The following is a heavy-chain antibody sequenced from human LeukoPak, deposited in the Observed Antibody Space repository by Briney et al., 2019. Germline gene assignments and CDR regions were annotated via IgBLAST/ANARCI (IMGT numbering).Heavy chain of an antibody. CDR1: GGSFSGYY. CDR2: IYTSGST. Sequence: PSETLSLTCAVYGGSFSGYYWSWIRQPPGKGLEWIGYIYTSGSTDYNPSLKSRVTISIDTSKNQFSLKLSSVTAADTAVYYCVRLVADRFDPWGQGTPVTVPS. D-gene: IGHD2-8*02. CDR3: VRLVADRFDP. J-gene: IGHJ5*02. V-gene: IGHV4-4*09.